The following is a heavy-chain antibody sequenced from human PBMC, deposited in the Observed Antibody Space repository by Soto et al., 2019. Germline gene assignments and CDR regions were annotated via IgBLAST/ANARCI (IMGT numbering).Heavy chain of an antibody. CDR1: GFTFTSSA. CDR3: AAEFSSGWYGFDY. Sequence: GASVKVSCKASGFTFTSSAVQWVRQARGQRLEWIGWIVVGSGNTNYAQKFQERVTITRDMSTSTAYMELSSLSSEDTAVYYCAAEFSSGWYGFDYWGQGTLVTVSS. D-gene: IGHD6-19*01. CDR2: IVVGSGNT. V-gene: IGHV1-58*01. J-gene: IGHJ4*02.